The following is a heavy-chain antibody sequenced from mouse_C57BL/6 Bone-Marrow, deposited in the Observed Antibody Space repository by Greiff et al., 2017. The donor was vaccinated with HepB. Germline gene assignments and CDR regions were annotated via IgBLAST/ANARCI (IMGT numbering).Heavy chain of an antibody. Sequence: VQLQQPGAELVKPGASVKLSCKASGYTFTSYWMHWVKQRPGQGLEWIGMIHPNSGSTNYNEKFKSKATLTVDKSSSTAYMQLSSLTSEDSAVYYCARFYDGYYVDFYYAMDYWGQGTSVTVSS. D-gene: IGHD2-3*01. J-gene: IGHJ4*01. CDR2: IHPNSGST. CDR1: GYTFTSYW. CDR3: ARFYDGYYVDFYYAMDY. V-gene: IGHV1-64*01.